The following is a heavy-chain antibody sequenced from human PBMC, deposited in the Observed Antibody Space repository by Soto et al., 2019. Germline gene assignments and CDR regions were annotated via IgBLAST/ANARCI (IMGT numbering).Heavy chain of an antibody. CDR2: IYYSGIT. V-gene: IGHV4-39*01. CDR3: ARHYDFWSGYYNFYYFDY. Sequence: SETLSLTCTVSGGSISSSSYYWGWIRQPPGKGLEGVGSIYYSGITHYNPSLKSRVTISVDTSKSQFSLKLSSVTAADTAVYYCARHYDFWSGYYNFYYFDYWGQGTLVTVSS. J-gene: IGHJ4*02. D-gene: IGHD3-3*01. CDR1: GGSISSSSYY.